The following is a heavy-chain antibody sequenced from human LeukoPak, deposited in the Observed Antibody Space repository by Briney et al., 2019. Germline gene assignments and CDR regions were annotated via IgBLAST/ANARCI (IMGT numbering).Heavy chain of an antibody. D-gene: IGHD3-22*01. CDR2: ISGSGGST. V-gene: IGHV3-23*01. Sequence: GRSLRLSCAASGFTFSSYAMHWVRQAPGKGLEWVSAISGSGGSTYYADSVKGRFTISRDNSKNTLYLQMNSLRAEDTAVYYCAAPYYYGSSGYYYTYYFDYWGQGTLVTVSS. CDR3: AAPYYYGSSGYYYTYYFDY. J-gene: IGHJ4*02. CDR1: GFTFSSYA.